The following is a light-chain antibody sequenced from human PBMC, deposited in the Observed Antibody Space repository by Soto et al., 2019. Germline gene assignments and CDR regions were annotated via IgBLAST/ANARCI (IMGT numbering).Light chain of an antibody. J-gene: IGLJ2*01. CDR2: DVS. CDR1: SSDIGGYNY. Sequence: QSLLTQPASVSGSPGQSITISCTGTSSDIGGYNYVSWYQQHPGKAPKLMIYDVSNRPSGVSNRFSGSKSGNTASLTISGLQPEDETDYYCSSFTSTSSTAFGGGTKLTVL. CDR3: SSFTSTSSTA. V-gene: IGLV2-14*01.